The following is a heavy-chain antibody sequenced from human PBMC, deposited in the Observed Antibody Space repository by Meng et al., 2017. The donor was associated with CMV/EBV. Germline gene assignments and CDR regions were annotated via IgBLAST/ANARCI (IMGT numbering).Heavy chain of an antibody. CDR3: ARGQEGRYYYYGMDV. CDR2: IYSGGST. V-gene: IGHV3-53*01. J-gene: IGHJ6*02. CDR1: GFTVSSNY. Sequence: ETLSLTCAASGFTVSSNYMSWVRQAPGKGLEWVSVIYSGGSTYYADSVKGRFTISGDNSKNTLYLQMNSLRAEDTAVYYCARGQEGRYYYYGMDVWGQGTTVTVSS.